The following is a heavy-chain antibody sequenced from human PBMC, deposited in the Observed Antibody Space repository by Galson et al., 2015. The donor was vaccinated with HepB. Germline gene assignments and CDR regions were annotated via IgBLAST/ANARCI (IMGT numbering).Heavy chain of an antibody. CDR2: IYSGGST. Sequence: SLRLSCAASGFTVSSNYMSWVRQAPGKGLERVSVIYSGGSTYYADSVKGRFTISRDNSKNTLYLQMNSLRAEDTAVYYCAKDKEGMGWSGYYVLNYYYYXXDVWGKGTTVTVSS. D-gene: IGHD3-3*01. V-gene: IGHV3-66*01. CDR3: AKDKEGMGWSGYYVLNYYYYXXDV. CDR1: GFTVSSNY. J-gene: IGHJ6*03.